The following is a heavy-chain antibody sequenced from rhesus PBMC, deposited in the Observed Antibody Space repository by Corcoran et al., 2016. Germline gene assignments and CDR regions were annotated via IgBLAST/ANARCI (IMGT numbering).Heavy chain of an antibody. CDR3: ARLSGSSDAFDF. CDR1: GGSVSESHW. V-gene: IGHV4S10*01. J-gene: IGHJ3*01. Sequence: QVQLQESGPGVVKPSETLSLTCAVSGGSVSESHWCSRIRQTPGKGLDWIGSISGSGTSSTHTPCLRSRDTLSKDTSNNQFSLKLSSVTAADTAVYYCARLSGSSDAFDFWGQGLGVTVSS. D-gene: IGHD2-33*01. CDR2: ISGSGTSS.